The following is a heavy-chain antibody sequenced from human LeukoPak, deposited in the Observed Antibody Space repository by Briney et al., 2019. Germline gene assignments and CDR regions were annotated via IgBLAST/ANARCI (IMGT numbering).Heavy chain of an antibody. Sequence: HPGGSLRLSCAASGFTFSSFAMSWVRQAPGKGLEWVSAISSSGFGTYYADSVKGRFIISRDNSKNTLYLQMNSLKIEDTALYHCTRLGGGSPDLIIVPGANKLKWYDPWGQGTLVTVSS. CDR1: GFTFSSFA. D-gene: IGHD2-2*01. V-gene: IGHV3-23*01. CDR3: TRLGGGSPDLIIVPGANKLKWYDP. J-gene: IGHJ5*02. CDR2: ISSSGFGT.